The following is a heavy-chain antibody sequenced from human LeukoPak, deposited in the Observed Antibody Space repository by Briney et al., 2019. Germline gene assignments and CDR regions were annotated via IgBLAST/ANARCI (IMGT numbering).Heavy chain of an antibody. J-gene: IGHJ6*03. Sequence: GGSLRLSCAASGFTFDDYAMHWVRQAPGKGLEWVSLISGDGGSTYYADSLKGRFTISRDNSKNSLYLQMNSLRTEDTALYYCAKGQYCSSTSCYFGYYYYMDVWGKGTTVTVSS. CDR3: AKGQYCSSTSCYFGYYYYMDV. CDR2: ISGDGGST. CDR1: GFTFDDYA. D-gene: IGHD2-2*01. V-gene: IGHV3-43*02.